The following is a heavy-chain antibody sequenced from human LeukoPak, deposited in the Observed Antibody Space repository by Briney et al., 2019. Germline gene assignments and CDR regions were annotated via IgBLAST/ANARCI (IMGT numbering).Heavy chain of an antibody. CDR2: LNPDSGAT. J-gene: IGHJ3*02. CDR1: GYTFSANY. D-gene: IGHD1-26*01. Sequence: ASVKVSCKAPGYTFSANYMNWVRQAPGQRLEWMGWLNPDSGATNYAQKFQGRVTMTRDTSINTAYMELTTLTSNDTAVYYCARDLAATGGSSSPYDAFDIWGQGVMVTVSS. V-gene: IGHV1-2*02. CDR3: ARDLAATGGSSSPYDAFDI.